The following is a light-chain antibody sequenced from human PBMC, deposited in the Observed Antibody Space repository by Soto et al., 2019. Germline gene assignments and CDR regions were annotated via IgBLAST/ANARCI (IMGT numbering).Light chain of an antibody. CDR1: QSVGRN. J-gene: IGKJ5*01. V-gene: IGKV3-15*01. Sequence: EIVMTQSPATPPVSPGERATLSCRASQSVGRNLVLYQQQAGHAPRPLISDPSTRAIGIPARFSGSGSGTDFTLTISRKEPEDFAVYYCQQYDEWFSITFDQGTRLEIK. CDR2: DPS. CDR3: QQYDEWFSIT.